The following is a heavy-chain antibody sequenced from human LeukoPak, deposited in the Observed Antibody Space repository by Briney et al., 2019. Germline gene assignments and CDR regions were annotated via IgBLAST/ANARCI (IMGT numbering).Heavy chain of an antibody. CDR3: ARHLGAAKPVDY. J-gene: IGHJ4*02. D-gene: IGHD6-13*01. CDR1: GYSFTSYW. V-gene: IGHV5-10-1*01. Sequence: GESLRISCKGSGYSFTSYWISWVRQMPGKGLEWMGRIDPSDSYTNYSPSFEGHVTISADKSISTAYLHWSSLKASDTAMYYCARHLGAAKPVDYWGQGTLVTVSS. CDR2: IDPSDSYT.